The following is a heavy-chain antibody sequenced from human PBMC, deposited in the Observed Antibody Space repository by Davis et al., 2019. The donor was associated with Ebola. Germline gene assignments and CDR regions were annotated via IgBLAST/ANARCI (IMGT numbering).Heavy chain of an antibody. J-gene: IGHJ4*02. D-gene: IGHD5-24*01. CDR1: GYTFTGYY. CDR3: AGGEMATRFDY. Sequence: AASVKVSCKASGYTFTGYYMHWVRQAPGQGLEWMGRIIPILGIANYAQKFQGRVTITADKSTSTAYMELSSLRSEDTAVYYCAGGEMATRFDYWGQGTLVTVSS. CDR2: IIPILGIA. V-gene: IGHV1-69*04.